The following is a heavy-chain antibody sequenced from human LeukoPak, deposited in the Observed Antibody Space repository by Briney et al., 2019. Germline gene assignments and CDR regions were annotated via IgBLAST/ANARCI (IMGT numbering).Heavy chain of an antibody. D-gene: IGHD2-21*02. CDR3: ARTYCGGDCYYSYFDY. J-gene: IGHJ4*02. CDR2: IYPGDSDT. Sequence: GESLKISCKGSGYSFTTYRIDWVRQMPGKGLGWMGIIYPGDSDTRYSPSFQGQVTISADKSISTAYLQWSSLKASDTAMYYCARTYCGGDCYYSYFDYWGQGTLVTVSS. CDR1: GYSFTTYR. V-gene: IGHV5-51*01.